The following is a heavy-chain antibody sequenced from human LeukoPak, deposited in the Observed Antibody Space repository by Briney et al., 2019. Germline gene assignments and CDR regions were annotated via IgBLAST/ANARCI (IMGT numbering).Heavy chain of an antibody. J-gene: IGHJ4*02. CDR2: IYHSGNA. CDR1: GGFISSGTYY. V-gene: IGHV4-39*07. D-gene: IGHD3-16*01. CDR3: ARDLRGAYMDCFDY. Sequence: SETLSLTCTVSGGFISSGTYYCGWIRQPPGKGLEWIGSIYHSGNAYYNQSLMSRVTISVDTSKNQFSLKVSSATAADTAVNYCARDLRGAYMDCFDYWGQGTLVTVSS.